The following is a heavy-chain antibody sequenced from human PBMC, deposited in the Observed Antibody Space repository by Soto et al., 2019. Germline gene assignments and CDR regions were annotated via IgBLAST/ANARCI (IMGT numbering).Heavy chain of an antibody. V-gene: IGHV4-59*08. CDR1: GGSISSYY. D-gene: IGHD2-2*02. J-gene: IGHJ1*01. CDR2: IYYSGST. CDR3: ARHAIVWNIAEYFQH. Sequence: SETLSLTCTVSGGSISSYYWSWIRQPPGKGLEWIGYIYYSGSTNYNPSLKSRVTISVDTSKNQFSLKLSSVTAADTAVYYCARHAIVWNIAEYFQHWGQGTLVTVSS.